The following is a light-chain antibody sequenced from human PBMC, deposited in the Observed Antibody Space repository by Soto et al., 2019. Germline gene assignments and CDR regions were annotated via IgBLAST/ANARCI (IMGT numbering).Light chain of an antibody. V-gene: IGLV1-51*01. Sequence: QSALTQPPSLSAAPGQKVTISCSGSSSNIGNNYVSWYQQLPGTAPKLLIYDNNKRPSGIPDRFSGSKSGTSATLGITGLQTGDEADYYCGTWDSSLSYVVFGGGTKVTVL. CDR2: DNN. CDR3: GTWDSSLSYVV. CDR1: SSNIGNNY. J-gene: IGLJ2*01.